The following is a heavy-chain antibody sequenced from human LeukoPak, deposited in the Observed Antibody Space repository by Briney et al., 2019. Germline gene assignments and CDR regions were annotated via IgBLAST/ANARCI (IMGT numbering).Heavy chain of an antibody. CDR3: AREEVEMATITDY. CDR2: INPNSGGT. J-gene: IGHJ4*02. Sequence: ASVKVTCKASGYTFTGYYMHWVRQAPGQVLEWMGWINPNSGGTNYAQKFQGRVTMTRDTSISTAYMELSRLRSDDTAVYYCAREEVEMATITDYWGQGTLVTVSS. V-gene: IGHV1-2*02. D-gene: IGHD5-24*01. CDR1: GYTFTGYY.